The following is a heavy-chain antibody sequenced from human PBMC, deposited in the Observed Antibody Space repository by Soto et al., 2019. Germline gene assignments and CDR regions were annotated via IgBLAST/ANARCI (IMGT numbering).Heavy chain of an antibody. CDR1: GGSISSSTYY. CDR2: IYYSGST. J-gene: IGHJ3*02. CDR3: ARPMVVEGAFDI. Sequence: QLELQESGPGLVKPSETLSLTCTVSGGSISSSTYYWVWIRQPPGKGLEWIGNIYYSGSTYYNPSLQNRVTISVDTSKNQFFLKMTSVTAADTAVYYCARPMVVEGAFDIWGQGTMVTVSS. D-gene: IGHD3-22*01. V-gene: IGHV4-39*01.